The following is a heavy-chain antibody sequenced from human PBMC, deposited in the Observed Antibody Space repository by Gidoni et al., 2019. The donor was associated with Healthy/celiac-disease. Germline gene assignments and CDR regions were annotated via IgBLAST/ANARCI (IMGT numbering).Heavy chain of an antibody. J-gene: IGHJ5*02. CDR2: IIPIFGTA. D-gene: IGHD2-15*01. Sequence: QVQLVQSGAEVKKPGSSVKVSCQASGGTFSSYAISWVRQAPGQGLEWMGGIIPIFGTANYAQKFQGRVTITADESTSTAYMELSSLRSEDTAVYYCAREHCSGGSCLNWFDPWGQGTLVTVSS. CDR1: GGTFSSYA. V-gene: IGHV1-69*01. CDR3: AREHCSGGSCLNWFDP.